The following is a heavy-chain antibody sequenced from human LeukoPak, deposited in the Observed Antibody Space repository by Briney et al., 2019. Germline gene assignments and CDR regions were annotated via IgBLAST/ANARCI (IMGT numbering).Heavy chain of an antibody. CDR3: AKDRPNYYESNGHYYRRDGDY. V-gene: IGHV3-23*01. Sequence: GGSLRLSYPASGFTFSIYAMSWVRQAPGKGLEWVSSISSRSDYTYYEDSVKGRFTISRDNSQNTLYLQMNSLRAEDTAIYYCAKDRPNYYESNGHYYRRDGDYWGQGTLVTVSS. CDR2: ISSRSDYT. J-gene: IGHJ4*02. CDR1: GFTFSIYA. D-gene: IGHD3-22*01.